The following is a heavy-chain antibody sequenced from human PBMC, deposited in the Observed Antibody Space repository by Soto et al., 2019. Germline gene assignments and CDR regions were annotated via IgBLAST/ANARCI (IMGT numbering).Heavy chain of an antibody. CDR2: ISGSGGST. D-gene: IGHD2-21*01. Sequence: PGGSLRLSCAASGFTFSSYAMSWVRQAPGKGLEWVSAISGSGGSTYYADSVKGRFTISRDNSKNTLYLQMNSLRAEDTAVYYCAKDHFPGGDGYNSYYYYYGMDVWGQGTTVTVSS. J-gene: IGHJ6*02. CDR3: AKDHFPGGDGYNSYYYYYGMDV. V-gene: IGHV3-23*01. CDR1: GFTFSSYA.